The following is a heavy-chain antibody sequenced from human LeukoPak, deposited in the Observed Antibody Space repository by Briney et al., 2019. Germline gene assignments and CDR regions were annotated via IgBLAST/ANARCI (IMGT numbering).Heavy chain of an antibody. CDR2: IRYDGSNK. Sequence: GGSLRLSCGASGFTFSSYGMHWVRQAPGKGLEWVAFIRYDGSNKYYADSVKGRFTISRDNSKNTLYLQMNSLRAEDTAVYYCARGRLRDGYNFRALDYWGQGTLVTVSS. CDR1: GFTFSSYG. J-gene: IGHJ4*02. V-gene: IGHV3-30*02. CDR3: ARGRLRDGYNFRALDY. D-gene: IGHD5-24*01.